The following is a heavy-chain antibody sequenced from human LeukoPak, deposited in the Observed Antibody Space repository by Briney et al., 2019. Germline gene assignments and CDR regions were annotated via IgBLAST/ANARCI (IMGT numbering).Heavy chain of an antibody. V-gene: IGHV1-24*01. CDR3: ATDFLYYDSSGYTNWFDP. D-gene: IGHD3-22*01. CDR2: FDPEDGET. Sequence: ASVKVSCKVSGYTLTELPMHWVRQAPGKGLEWMGGFDPEDGETIYAQKFQGRVTMTEDTSTDTAYMELSSLRSEDTAVYYCATDFLYYDSSGYTNWFDPWGQGTLVTVSS. J-gene: IGHJ5*02. CDR1: GYTLTELP.